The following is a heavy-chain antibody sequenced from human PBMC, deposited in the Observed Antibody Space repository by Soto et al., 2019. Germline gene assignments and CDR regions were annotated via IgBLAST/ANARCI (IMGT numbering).Heavy chain of an antibody. D-gene: IGHD1-26*01. CDR3: ARRAWENSDAFDI. V-gene: IGHV1-18*04. Sequence: QVHLVQSGAEVKKPGASVKVSCKASGYTFITYGFSLVRQAPGQGLEWMGWISAYNDITNYAQKLQGRLTMTTDTSTSTAYMELRSLRSDDTAVYYCARRAWENSDAFDIWGQGTMVTVAS. CDR1: GYTFITYG. J-gene: IGHJ3*02. CDR2: ISAYNDIT.